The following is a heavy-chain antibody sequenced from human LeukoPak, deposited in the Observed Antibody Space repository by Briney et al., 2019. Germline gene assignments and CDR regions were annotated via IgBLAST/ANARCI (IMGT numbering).Heavy chain of an antibody. D-gene: IGHD2-2*01. CDR1: GYTFTSYD. Sequence: VASVKVSCKASGYTFTSYDINWVRQATGQGLEWMGWMNPNSGNTGYAQKFQGRVTITRNTSISTAYMELRSLRSEDTAVYYCARGQVCRRRTSCYAWFDPWGQGTLVTVSS. CDR2: MNPNSGNT. CDR3: ARGQVCRRRTSCYAWFDP. J-gene: IGHJ5*02. V-gene: IGHV1-8*03.